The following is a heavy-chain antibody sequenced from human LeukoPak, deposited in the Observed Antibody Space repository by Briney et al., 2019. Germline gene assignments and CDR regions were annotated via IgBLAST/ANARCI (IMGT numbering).Heavy chain of an antibody. CDR1: GGSISSYY. Sequence: SETLSLTCTVSGGSISSYYWSWIRQPAGKGLEWIGRIYTSGSTNYNPSLKSRVTMSVDTSKNQFSLKLSSVTAADTAVYHCARTSPELYRSGGSCPDYWGQGTLVTVSS. V-gene: IGHV4-4*07. J-gene: IGHJ4*02. CDR2: IYTSGST. CDR3: ARTSPELYRSGGSCPDY. D-gene: IGHD2-15*01.